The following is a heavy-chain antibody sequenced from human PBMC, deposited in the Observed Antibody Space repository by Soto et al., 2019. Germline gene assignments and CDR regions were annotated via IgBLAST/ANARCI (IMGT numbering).Heavy chain of an antibody. V-gene: IGHV1-69*16. CDR2: ILPVLGNT. CDR3: ALGSVVPTGTIPPFAH. J-gene: IGHJ4*02. D-gene: IGHD3-9*01. CDR1: GGTFGRYT. Sequence: QVQLVQSGPQVKKPGSSVKVSCTASGGTFGRYTISWVRQAPGQGLEWMGGILPVLGNTNVAQRFQDRLTFTADVSTSTDYLELSSLRPEDTAVYYCALGSVVPTGTIPPFAHWAQGVLVSVSS.